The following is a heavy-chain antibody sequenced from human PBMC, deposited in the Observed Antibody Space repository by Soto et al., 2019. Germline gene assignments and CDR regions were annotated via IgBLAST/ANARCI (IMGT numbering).Heavy chain of an antibody. CDR2: INAGNGNT. CDR3: TRVSIGARTEFIYYYVLDV. CDR1: GYTFTNYA. V-gene: IGHV1-3*01. Sequence: QVQLVKYGAEVKKPGASVKVSCKASGYTFTNYAIQWVRQAPGQRLEWMGWINAGNGNTKFSQKFQGRVNITRDTSASTAYMKLSSQRSEDTAKYYSTRVSIGARTEFIYYYVLDVWLQGTTVNVSS. D-gene: IGHD2-21*01. J-gene: IGHJ6*01.